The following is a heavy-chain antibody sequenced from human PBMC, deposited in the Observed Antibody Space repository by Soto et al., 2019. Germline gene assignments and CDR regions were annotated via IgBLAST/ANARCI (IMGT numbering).Heavy chain of an antibody. D-gene: IGHD4-4*01. CDR3: ATDLTTVTTRYYYGMDV. CDR1: GYTLTELS. Sequence: ASVKVSCKVSGYTLTELSMHWVRQAPGKGLEWMGGFDPEDGETIYAQKFQGRVTMTEDTSTDTAYMELSSLRSEDTAVYYCATDLTTVTTRYYYGMDVWGQGTTVTVS. V-gene: IGHV1-24*01. CDR2: FDPEDGET. J-gene: IGHJ6*02.